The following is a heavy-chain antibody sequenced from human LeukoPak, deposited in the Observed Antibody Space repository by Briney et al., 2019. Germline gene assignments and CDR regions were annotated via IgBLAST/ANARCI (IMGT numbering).Heavy chain of an antibody. V-gene: IGHV4-39*07. CDR1: GGSISSSSYY. D-gene: IGHD6-19*01. J-gene: IGHJ4*02. CDR2: IYYSGST. CDR3: ARVPYSSGWYDY. Sequence: SETLSLTCTVSGGSISSSSYYWGWIRQPPGRGLEWIGSIYYSGSTYYNPSLKSRVTISVDTSKYQFSLKLSSVTAADTAVYYCARVPYSSGWYDYWGQGTLVTVSS.